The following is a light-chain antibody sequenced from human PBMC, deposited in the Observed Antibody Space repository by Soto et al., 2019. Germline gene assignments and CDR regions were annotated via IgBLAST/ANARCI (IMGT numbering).Light chain of an antibody. CDR3: ASYTSTTTLVV. J-gene: IGLJ2*01. CDR1: SSEIGRYNY. CDR2: GVN. V-gene: IGLV2-14*01. Sequence: QSVLTQPASVSGSPGQSITISCTGTSSEIGRYNYVSWYQQHPGKAPRLVISGVNKRPSGISNRFSGSKSGNTASLTISGLQADDEAIYYCASYTSTTTLVVFGGGTQLTVL.